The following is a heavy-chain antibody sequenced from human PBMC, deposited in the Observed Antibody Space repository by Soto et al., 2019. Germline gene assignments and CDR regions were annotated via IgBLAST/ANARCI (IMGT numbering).Heavy chain of an antibody. CDR3: ARNGYCSRDACSYGVDV. D-gene: IGHD2-15*01. CDR2: TSSSGSTT. CDR1: GFSFSDYY. J-gene: IGHJ6*02. V-gene: IGHV3-11*01. Sequence: QVQLVESGGGLVKPGGSLRLSCAASGFSFSDYYMSWIRQAPGKGLEWVSYTSSSGSTTYYADSVKGRFTVSRDNAKDSLWLQVNSLRADDTAVYYCARNGYCSRDACSYGVDVWGQGTTFTVSS.